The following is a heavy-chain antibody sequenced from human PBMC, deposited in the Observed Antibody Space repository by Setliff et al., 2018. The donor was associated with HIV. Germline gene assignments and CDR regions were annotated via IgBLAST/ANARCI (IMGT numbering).Heavy chain of an antibody. D-gene: IGHD3-10*01. CDR3: ARGKGVGGVIITGGLDV. J-gene: IGHJ6*04. CDR2: MNPNSGVS. V-gene: IGHV1-8*01. CDR1: ATFTNVD. Sequence: ASVKVSCKASATFTNVDIHWLRRATGQGLEWMGWMNPNSGVSGYGQKFQGRVTMTRDNSISTAYMELSSLTSEDTAVYYCARGKGVGGVIITGGLDVWGKGTTVTVSS.